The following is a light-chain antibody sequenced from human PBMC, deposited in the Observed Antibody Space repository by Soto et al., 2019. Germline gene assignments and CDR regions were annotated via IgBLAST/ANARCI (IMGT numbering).Light chain of an antibody. CDR3: NSYTTLSNRV. V-gene: IGLV2-14*01. CDR2: EVT. Sequence: QSALTQLASVSGSPRQSITISCIGNSIDIGAYNYVSWYQQPPGKAPKLNTYEVTNRPSGVSDRFSGSKSGNTASLTISGLQAKDEANYYCNSYTTLSNRVFGTGTKATVL. J-gene: IGLJ1*01. CDR1: SIDIGAYNY.